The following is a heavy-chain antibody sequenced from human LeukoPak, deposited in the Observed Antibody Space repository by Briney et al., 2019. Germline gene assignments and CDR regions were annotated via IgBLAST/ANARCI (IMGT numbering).Heavy chain of an antibody. CDR3: AKGSSPDYYGSGRLDP. V-gene: IGHV3-30-3*01. J-gene: IGHJ5*02. D-gene: IGHD3-10*01. Sequence: GRSLRLSCAASGFTFSSYAMHWVRQAPGKGLEWVAVISYDGSNKYYADSVKGRFTISRDSSKNTLYLQMNSLRAEDTAVYFCAKGSSPDYYGSGRLDPWGQGTLVTVSS. CDR2: ISYDGSNK. CDR1: GFTFSSYA.